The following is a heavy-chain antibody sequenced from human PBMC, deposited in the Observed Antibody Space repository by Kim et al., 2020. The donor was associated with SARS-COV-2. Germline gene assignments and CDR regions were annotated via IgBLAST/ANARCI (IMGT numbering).Heavy chain of an antibody. J-gene: IGHJ3*02. CDR3: VRDRMGGAFDI. V-gene: IGHV3-48*02. Sequence: GGSMRLSCATSGFTFSAYDMNRVRQAPGKGLEWLSFITKSSATIYYADSVQGRFTISRDNAKNSLYLQMNSLRDEDTALYYCVRDRMGGAFDIWGQGTMVTVSS. D-gene: IGHD3-16*01. CDR1: GFTFSAYD. CDR2: ITKSSATI.